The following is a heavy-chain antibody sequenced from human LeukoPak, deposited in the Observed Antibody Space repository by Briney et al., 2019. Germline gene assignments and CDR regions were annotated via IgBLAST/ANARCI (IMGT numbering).Heavy chain of an antibody. CDR3: ARVGNLGYCSSTSCYAGSCFDP. V-gene: IGHV4-59*01. CDR2: IYYSGST. J-gene: IGHJ5*02. Sequence: PSETLSLTCTVSGGSISSYYWSWIRQPPGKGLEWIGYIYYSGSTNYNPSLKSRVTISVDTSKNQFSLKLSSVTAADTAMYYCARVGNLGYCSSTSCYAGSCFDPWGQGTLVTVSS. CDR1: GGSISSYY. D-gene: IGHD2-2*01.